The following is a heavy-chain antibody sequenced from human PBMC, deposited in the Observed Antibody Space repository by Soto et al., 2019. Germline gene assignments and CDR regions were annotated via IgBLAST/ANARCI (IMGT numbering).Heavy chain of an antibody. D-gene: IGHD1-26*01. V-gene: IGHV1-69*12. J-gene: IGHJ4*02. CDR3: ARGRAGLELLH. CDR2: MMPLFGTA. Sequence: QVQLVQSGAEVKKPGSTVKVSCKASGDTFSNHALSWVRQAPGQGLEWMGGMMPLFGTANYAQKFQGRLTITADESTSTAYMELSSLRSDDTAVYYCARGRAGLELLHWGQGTLVTVSS. CDR1: GDTFSNHA.